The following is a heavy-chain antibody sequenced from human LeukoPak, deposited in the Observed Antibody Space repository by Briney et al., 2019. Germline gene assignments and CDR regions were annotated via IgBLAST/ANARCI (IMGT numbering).Heavy chain of an antibody. Sequence: GGSLRLSCAASGFTFSSYEMNWVRQAPGKGLEWVSIISGSGDTTYADSVKGRFTISRDNSKNTLYLQMNSLRAADTAVYYCARDKGTSYLSSFDYWGQGTLVTASS. CDR1: GFTFSSYE. J-gene: IGHJ4*02. V-gene: IGHV3-23*01. D-gene: IGHD6-6*01. CDR2: ISGSGDTT. CDR3: ARDKGTSYLSSFDY.